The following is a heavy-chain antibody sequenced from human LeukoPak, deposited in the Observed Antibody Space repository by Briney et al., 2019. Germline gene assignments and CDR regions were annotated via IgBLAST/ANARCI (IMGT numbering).Heavy chain of an antibody. D-gene: IGHD5-24*01. CDR3: ATHPGGLQSGFDN. V-gene: IGHV5-51*01. CDR1: GYSFTTYG. Sequence: KPGESLKISCKGSGYSFTTYGIGWVRQIPGKGLEYMGIIHPGDSDTRYSPSFQGQVTISVDRSSSTAYIQWSRLKASDTAMYYCATHPGGLQSGFDNWGQGTLVTVSS. CDR2: IHPGDSDT. J-gene: IGHJ4*02.